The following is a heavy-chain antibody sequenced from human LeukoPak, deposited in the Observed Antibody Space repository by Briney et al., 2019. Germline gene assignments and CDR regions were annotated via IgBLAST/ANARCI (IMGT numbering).Heavy chain of an antibody. CDR2: IYYSGST. V-gene: IGHV4-39*07. Sequence: SETLSLTCTVSGGSISSSSYYWGWIRQPPGKGLEWIGSIYYSGSTYYNPSLKSRVTISVDTSKNQFSLKLSSVTAADTAVYYCAREQQWLKDGGFDYWGQGTLVTVSS. J-gene: IGHJ4*02. D-gene: IGHD6-19*01. CDR3: AREQQWLKDGGFDY. CDR1: GGSISSSSYY.